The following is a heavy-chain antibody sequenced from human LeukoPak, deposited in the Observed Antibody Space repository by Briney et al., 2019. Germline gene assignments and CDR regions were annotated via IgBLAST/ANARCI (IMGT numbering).Heavy chain of an antibody. CDR1: GYTFTSYD. J-gene: IGHJ4*02. Sequence: ASVKVSCKASGYTFTSYDINWVRQATGQGLEWMGWMNPNSGNAGYAQKFQGRVTMTRNTSISTAYMELSSLRSEDTAVYYCTRRGHDYGGSYYFDYWGQGTLVTVSS. CDR2: MNPNSGNA. D-gene: IGHD4-23*01. V-gene: IGHV1-8*01. CDR3: TRRGHDYGGSYYFDY.